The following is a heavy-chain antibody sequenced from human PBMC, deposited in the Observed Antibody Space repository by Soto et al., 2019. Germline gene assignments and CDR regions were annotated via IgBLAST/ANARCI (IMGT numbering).Heavy chain of an antibody. J-gene: IGHJ5*02. CDR1: GGSISSYY. CDR2: IYYSGST. CDR3: ARVLDCSGGSCYANWFDP. V-gene: IGHV4-59*01. Sequence: QVQLQESGPGLVKPSETLSLTCTVSGGSISSYYWSWIRQPPGKGLEWIGYIYYSGSTNYNPSLKSRVTISVATSKIQFSLKLSSVTAADTAVYYCARVLDCSGGSCYANWFDPWGQGTLVTVSS. D-gene: IGHD2-15*01.